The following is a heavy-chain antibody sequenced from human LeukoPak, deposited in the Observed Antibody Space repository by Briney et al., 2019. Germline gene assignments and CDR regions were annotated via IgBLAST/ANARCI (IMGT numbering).Heavy chain of an antibody. J-gene: IGHJ4*02. V-gene: IGHV3-48*01. CDR1: GFTFDDYG. Sequence: PGGSLRLSCAASGFTFDDYGMSWVRQAPGKGLEWVSYISRSSSTIYYADSVKGRSTISRDNAKNSLYLQMNSLRAEDTAVYYCARPTGSGDYWGQGTLVTVSS. D-gene: IGHD4-11*01. CDR3: ARPTGSGDY. CDR2: ISRSSSTI.